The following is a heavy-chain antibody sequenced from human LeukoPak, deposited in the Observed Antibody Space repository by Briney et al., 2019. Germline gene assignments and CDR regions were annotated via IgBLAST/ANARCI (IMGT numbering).Heavy chain of an antibody. Sequence: SETLSLTCTVSGGSISSGDFYWSWIRQPPGKGLEWIGYIYYTGSAYYNPSLKSRVTISVDRSKNQFSLKLSSVTAADTAVYYCARDRGIVGATDYWGQGTLVTVSS. CDR3: ARDRGIVGATDY. CDR2: IYYTGSA. D-gene: IGHD1-26*01. CDR1: GGSISSGDFY. V-gene: IGHV4-30-4*01. J-gene: IGHJ4*02.